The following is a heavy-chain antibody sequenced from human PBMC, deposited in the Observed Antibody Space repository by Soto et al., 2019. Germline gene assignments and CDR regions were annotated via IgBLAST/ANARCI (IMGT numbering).Heavy chain of an antibody. D-gene: IGHD5-12*01. CDR2: IVVASGQT. CDR3: SAHRTDIGVGWWV. CDR1: GSGFISSG. J-gene: IGHJ6*02. V-gene: IGHV1-58*02. Sequence: ASVKVSCKASGSGFISSGIQWVRQAHGQRLEWIGWIVVASGQTNYAQNFRGRVAITRDTSTAKAYIELTGLTYEETAVYFCSAHRTDIGVGWWVWGQGNTVTVSS.